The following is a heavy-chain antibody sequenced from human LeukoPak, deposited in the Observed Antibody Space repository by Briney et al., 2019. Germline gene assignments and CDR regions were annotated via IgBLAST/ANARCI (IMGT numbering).Heavy chain of an antibody. V-gene: IGHV1-46*01. J-gene: IGHJ4*02. Sequence: ASVKVSCKASGYTFTSYYMHWVRQAARQGLEWLGIINPSGGSTGYAQKVEGRVTMTRDTTTSTVYMELSSLRSEDTAVYYCAATDRFLDPNWSKRQISTGSRFDYWGQGTLVTVSS. CDR2: INPSGGST. CDR1: GYTFTSYY. CDR3: AATDRFLDPNWSKRQISTGSRFDY. D-gene: IGHD3-3*01.